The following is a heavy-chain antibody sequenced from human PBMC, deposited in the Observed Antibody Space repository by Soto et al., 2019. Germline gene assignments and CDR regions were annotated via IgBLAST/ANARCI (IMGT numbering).Heavy chain of an antibody. CDR3: VQLLDSSWNADL. V-gene: IGHV4-61*03. Sequence: QVQLQESGPGLVKHSETLSLTCSVSGGSVSNASFYWTWIRQAPGTGLEYIGFIFYTGVTNYNPSLSSRVTISLDTSKNHVSLKLNSMTAADTAVYYCVQLLDSSWNADLWRRGTLDTFSS. CDR2: IFYTGVT. D-gene: IGHD3-22*01. J-gene: IGHJ2*01. CDR1: GGSVSNASFY.